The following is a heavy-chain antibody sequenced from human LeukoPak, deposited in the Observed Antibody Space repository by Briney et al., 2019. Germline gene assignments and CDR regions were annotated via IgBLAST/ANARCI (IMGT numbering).Heavy chain of an antibody. V-gene: IGHV4-4*07. CDR1: GASISSYY. CDR2: TYISGTT. J-gene: IGHJ4*02. D-gene: IGHD3-10*02. Sequence: SETLSLTXSVSGASISSYYWSWVRQPAGKGLEWIGRTYISGTTKHNPSLKSRVTMSVDTSKNQFSLRLTSVTAADTAVYFCARDDVPYRGTYTPFDVWGQGTLVTVSS. CDR3: ARDDVPYRGTYTPFDV.